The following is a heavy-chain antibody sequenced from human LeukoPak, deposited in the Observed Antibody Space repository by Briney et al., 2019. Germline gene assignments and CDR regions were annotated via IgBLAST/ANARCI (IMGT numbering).Heavy chain of an antibody. J-gene: IGHJ4*02. V-gene: IGHV4-59*08. CDR2: IYHRGST. Sequence: SETLSLTCTVSGGSISSYYWSWIRQPPGKGLEWIGYIYHRGSTNYNSSLKSRVSISVDTSKNQFYLKLTSVTAADTAVYYCARLDSGYGKYYFDYWGQGTLVTVSS. D-gene: IGHD5-12*01. CDR3: ARLDSGYGKYYFDY. CDR1: GGSISSYY.